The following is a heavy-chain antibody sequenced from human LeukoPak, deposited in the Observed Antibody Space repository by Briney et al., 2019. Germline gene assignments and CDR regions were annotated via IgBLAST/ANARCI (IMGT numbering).Heavy chain of an antibody. Sequence: GGSLRLSCAASGFTFSSYWMSWVRQAPGKGLEWVANIKQDGSEKYYVDSVKGRFTISRDNAKNSLYLQMNSLRAEDTAVYYCARDLRGDILTGYYRSDYWGQGTLVTVSS. CDR2: IKQDGSEK. J-gene: IGHJ4*02. CDR1: GFTFSSYW. CDR3: ARDLRGDILTGYYRSDY. V-gene: IGHV3-7*01. D-gene: IGHD3-9*01.